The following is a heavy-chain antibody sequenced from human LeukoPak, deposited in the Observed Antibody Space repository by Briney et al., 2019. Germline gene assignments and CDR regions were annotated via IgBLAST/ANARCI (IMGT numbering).Heavy chain of an antibody. CDR1: GFTFSSYA. CDR3: AKDRYSGSDFDY. Sequence: PGGSLRLSCAASGFTFSSYAMSWVRQTPGKGLEWVSAISGSAGSTYYAGSVKGRFTISRDNSKNTLYLQMNSLRAEDTAVYYCAKDRYSGSDFDYWGQGTLVTVSS. D-gene: IGHD6-6*01. V-gene: IGHV3-23*01. J-gene: IGHJ4*02. CDR2: ISGSAGST.